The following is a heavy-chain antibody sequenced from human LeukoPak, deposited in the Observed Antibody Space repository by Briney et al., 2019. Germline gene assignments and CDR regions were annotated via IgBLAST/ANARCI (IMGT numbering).Heavy chain of an antibody. CDR3: ARCAAAGRVIDY. V-gene: IGHV4-39*01. J-gene: IGHJ4*02. D-gene: IGHD6-13*01. CDR2: IYYSGST. CDR1: GGSISSSSYY. Sequence: SETLSLTCTVSGGSISSSSYYWGWIRQPPGKGLEWFGSIYYSGSTDYNPSLKSRVTISVDTSKNQFSLKLSSVTAADTAVYYCARCAAAGRVIDYWGQGTLVTVSS.